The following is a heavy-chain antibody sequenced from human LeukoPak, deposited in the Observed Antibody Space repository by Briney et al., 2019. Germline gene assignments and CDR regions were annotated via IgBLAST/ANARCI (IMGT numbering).Heavy chain of an antibody. V-gene: IGHV3-30*18. CDR2: ISSDGRAK. CDR1: GFTFNTYG. J-gene: IGHJ4*02. Sequence: GGSLRLSCAASGFTFNTYGMHWVRQAPGMGLEWVAVISSDGRAKYYADSVKGRFTISRDNSHNMLSLQMNSLRADDTAVYYCAKEWAWYNYFDYWGQGTLVTVSS. D-gene: IGHD6-13*01. CDR3: AKEWAWYNYFDY.